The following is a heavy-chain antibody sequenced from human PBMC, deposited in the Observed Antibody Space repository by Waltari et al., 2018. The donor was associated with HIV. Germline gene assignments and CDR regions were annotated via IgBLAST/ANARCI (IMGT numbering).Heavy chain of an antibody. V-gene: IGHV1-8*01. D-gene: IGHD1-1*01. Sequence: QVQLVQSGAEVKKPGASVKDSCKASGYTFPSTAINWVRQATGKGLEWMGWMNPNSGNTGYAQKFQGRVTMTRNTSISTAYMELSSLRSEDTAVYYCARPKGGTRGNFDYWGQGTLVTVSS. CDR3: ARPKGGTRGNFDY. CDR2: MNPNSGNT. J-gene: IGHJ4*02. CDR1: GYTFPSTA.